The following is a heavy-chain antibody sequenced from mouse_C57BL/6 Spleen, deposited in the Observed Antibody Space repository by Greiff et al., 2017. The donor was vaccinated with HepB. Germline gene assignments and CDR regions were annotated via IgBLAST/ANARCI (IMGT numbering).Heavy chain of an antibody. J-gene: IGHJ1*03. CDR2: ISSGSSTI. CDR1: GFTFSDYG. CDR3: ARKNYGSNHFDV. D-gene: IGHD1-1*01. V-gene: IGHV5-17*01. Sequence: EVMLVESGGGLVKPGGSLKLSCAASGFTFSDYGMHWVRQAPEKGLERVAYISSGSSTIYYADTVKGRFTISRDNAKNTLFLQMTSLRSEDTAMYYCARKNYGSNHFDVWGTGTTVTVSS.